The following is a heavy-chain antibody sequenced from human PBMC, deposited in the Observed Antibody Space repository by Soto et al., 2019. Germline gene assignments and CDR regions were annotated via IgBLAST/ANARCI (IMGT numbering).Heavy chain of an antibody. D-gene: IGHD3-3*01. V-gene: IGHV3-30*02. CDR3: AKEHDPPVYYYYGMDV. CDR1: GFTFSNYG. CDR2: IRHDEHKN. Sequence: PGGSLRLSCAASGFTFSNYGMHWVRQAPGKGLEWGAAIRHDEHKNYYADSVEGRFTISRDTSNNTLYLHINSLRPEDTAVYFCAKEHDPPVYYYYGMDVPGPGTTVTVSS. J-gene: IGHJ6*02.